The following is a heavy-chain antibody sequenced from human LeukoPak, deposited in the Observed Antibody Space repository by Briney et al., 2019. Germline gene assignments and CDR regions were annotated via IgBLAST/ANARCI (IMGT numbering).Heavy chain of an antibody. Sequence: GGSLRLSCAASGFTLSTSDMSWVRQAPGKGLEWVSTISASGGTTYYADSVKGRFTISRDNSKNTVYLQMNSLRVEDTAVYHCAQLTTRWGQGTLVTVSS. CDR3: AQLTTR. J-gene: IGHJ4*02. CDR2: ISASGGTT. CDR1: GFTLSTSD. V-gene: IGHV3-23*01. D-gene: IGHD4-17*01.